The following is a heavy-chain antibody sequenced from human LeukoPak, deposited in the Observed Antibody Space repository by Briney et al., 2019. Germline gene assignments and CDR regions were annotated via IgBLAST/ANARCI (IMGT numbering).Heavy chain of an antibody. CDR3: ARGREVYYMDV. CDR2: INHSGST. Sequence: SETLSLTCAVYGGSFSGYYWSWIRQPPGKGLEWIGEINHSGSTNYNPSLKSRVTISVDTSKNQFSLKLSSVTAADTAVYYCARGREVYYMDVWGKGTTVTVSS. V-gene: IGHV4-34*01. J-gene: IGHJ6*03. CDR1: GGSFSGYY.